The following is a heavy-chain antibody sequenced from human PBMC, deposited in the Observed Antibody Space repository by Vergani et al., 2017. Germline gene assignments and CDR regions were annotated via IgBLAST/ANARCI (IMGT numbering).Heavy chain of an antibody. Sequence: QVQLVQSGAELKKPGASVSVSCKGSSHTFQTYGISWVRQAPGKGLEWMAWIRPYTGHTIYAQKFQDRVTMTTDTSTSTAYMELRSLRSDDTAVYYCARDGAEGYCSSTSCFSGAYYYYYMDVWGKGTTVTVSS. CDR3: ARDGAEGYCSSTSCFSGAYYYYYMDV. V-gene: IGHV1-18*01. CDR2: IRPYTGHT. CDR1: SHTFQTYG. D-gene: IGHD2-2*01. J-gene: IGHJ6*03.